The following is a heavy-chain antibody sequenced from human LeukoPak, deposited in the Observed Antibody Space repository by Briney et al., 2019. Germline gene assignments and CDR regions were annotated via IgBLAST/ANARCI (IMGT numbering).Heavy chain of an antibody. J-gene: IGHJ4*02. CDR3: AKHYVWGSYRHYFDY. D-gene: IGHD3-16*02. Sequence: GGSLRLSCAASEFSVGSNYMTWVRQAPGKGLEWVSLIYSGGSTYYADSVKGRLTISRDNSKNTLYLQMNSLRAEDTAVYYCAKHYVWGSYRHYFDYWGQGTLVTVSS. CDR1: EFSVGSNY. V-gene: IGHV3-66*04. CDR2: IYSGGST.